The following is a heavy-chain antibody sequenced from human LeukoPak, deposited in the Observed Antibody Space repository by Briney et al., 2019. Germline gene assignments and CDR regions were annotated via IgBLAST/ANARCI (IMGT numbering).Heavy chain of an antibody. CDR2: INPNSGGT. V-gene: IGHV1-2*02. D-gene: IGHD2-15*01. CDR1: GYTFTGYY. Sequence: GASVKVSCKASGYTFTGYYMHWVRQAPGQGLEWMGWINPNSGGTNYAQKFQGRVTMTRDTSISTAYMELSRLRSDDTAVYYCARGGLNCSGGSCYIAYNWFDPWGQGTLVTVSS. CDR3: ARGGLNCSGGSCYIAYNWFDP. J-gene: IGHJ5*02.